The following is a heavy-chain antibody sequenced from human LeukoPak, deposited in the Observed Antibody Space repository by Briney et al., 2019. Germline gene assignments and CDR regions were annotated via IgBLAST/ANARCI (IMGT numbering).Heavy chain of an antibody. D-gene: IGHD2-2*01. Sequence: PSETLSLTCTVSGGSISSSSYYWGWIRQPPGKGLEWIGSIYHSGSTYYNPPLNSRVTISVDTSKNQFSLKLRSVTAADTAVYYCARSLVVPAHYYYYYYMDVWGKGTTVTVSS. CDR1: GGSISSSSYY. J-gene: IGHJ6*03. CDR3: ARSLVVPAHYYYYYYMDV. V-gene: IGHV4-39*01. CDR2: IYHSGST.